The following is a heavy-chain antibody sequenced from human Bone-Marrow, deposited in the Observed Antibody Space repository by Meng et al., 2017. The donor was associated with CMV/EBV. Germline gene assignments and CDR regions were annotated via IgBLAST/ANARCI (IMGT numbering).Heavy chain of an antibody. D-gene: IGHD2-2*01. Sequence: ASVKVSCKASGYTFTTYYMHWVRQAPGQGLEWMGVINPNGGGTNYAQKFQGRVTITRNTSISTAYMELSSLRSEDTAVYYCARGNRRSSTSFARWGQGTLVTVSS. CDR3: ARGNRRSSTSFAR. CDR2: INPNGGGT. J-gene: IGHJ4*02. CDR1: GYTFTTYY. V-gene: IGHV1-46*01.